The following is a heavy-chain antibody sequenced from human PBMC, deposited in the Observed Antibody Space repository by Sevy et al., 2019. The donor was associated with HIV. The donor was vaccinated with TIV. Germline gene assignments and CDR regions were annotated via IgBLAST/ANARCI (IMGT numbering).Heavy chain of an antibody. CDR1: GFTFSSTW. CDR3: ARHDRAAGHFDY. J-gene: IGHJ4*02. V-gene: IGHV3-7*03. CDR2: IKQDGSGK. Sequence: GGSLRLSCAASGFTFSSTWMSWVRQAPGKGLEWVASIKQDGSGKYYVDSVKGRFTISRDNAKNSLFLLMNSLRGEDTAVYYCARHDRAAGHFDYWGQGTLVTASS. D-gene: IGHD6-25*01.